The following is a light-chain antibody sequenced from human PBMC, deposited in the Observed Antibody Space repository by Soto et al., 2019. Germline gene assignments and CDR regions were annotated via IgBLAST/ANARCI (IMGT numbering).Light chain of an antibody. Sequence: QSVLTQPPSASGSPGQSVTISCTGTSSDVGGYNYVSWYQHHPDKAPKLIIYEVYKRPSGVPDRFSGSKSGNTASLTVSGVQAEDEAGYYCSSYAASDSFVVFGGGTQLTVL. J-gene: IGLJ2*01. CDR1: SSDVGGYNY. CDR2: EVY. V-gene: IGLV2-8*01. CDR3: SSYAASDSFVV.